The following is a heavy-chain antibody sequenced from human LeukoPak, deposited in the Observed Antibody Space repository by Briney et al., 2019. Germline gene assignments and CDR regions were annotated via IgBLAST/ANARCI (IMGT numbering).Heavy chain of an antibody. J-gene: IGHJ4*02. CDR1: GGSISTTNYY. CDR3: ARNMADSALEFDF. CDR2: IYYSGST. V-gene: IGHV4-39*01. D-gene: IGHD3-3*02. Sequence: SETLSLTCTVSGGSISTTNYYWGWIRQPPGKGLEWIGSIYYSGSTYYNPSLKSRVTISAATSKNQFSLNLSSVTAADTAVYFCARNMADSALEFDFWGQGTLPTVSS.